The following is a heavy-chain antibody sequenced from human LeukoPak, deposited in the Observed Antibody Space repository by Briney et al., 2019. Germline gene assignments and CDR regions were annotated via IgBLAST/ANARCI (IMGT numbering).Heavy chain of an antibody. CDR3: TRVAYSSGWYIGYYFDY. J-gene: IGHJ4*02. Sequence: PGGSLRLSCTASGFTFGDYAVSWFRQAPGKGLEWVGFIRSKAYGGTTEYAASVKGRFTISRDDSKSIAYLQMNSLKTEDTAVYYCTRVAYSSGWYIGYYFDYWGQGTLVTVSS. V-gene: IGHV3-49*03. CDR1: GFTFGDYA. D-gene: IGHD6-19*01. CDR2: IRSKAYGGTT.